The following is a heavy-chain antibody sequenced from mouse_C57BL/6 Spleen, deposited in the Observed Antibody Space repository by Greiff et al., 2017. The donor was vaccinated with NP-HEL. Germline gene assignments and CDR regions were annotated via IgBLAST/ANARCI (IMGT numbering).Heavy chain of an antibody. D-gene: IGHD1-1*01. CDR3: ARGHYYGSSYVDY. CDR1: GYSITSGYY. V-gene: IGHV3-6*01. Sequence: EVKLMESGPGLVKPSQSLSLTCSVTGYSITSGYYWNWIRQFPGNKLEWMGYISYDGSNNYNPSLKNRISITRDTSKNQFFLKLNSVTTEDAATYYCARGHYYGSSYVDYWGKGTTLTVSS. J-gene: IGHJ2*01. CDR2: ISYDGSN.